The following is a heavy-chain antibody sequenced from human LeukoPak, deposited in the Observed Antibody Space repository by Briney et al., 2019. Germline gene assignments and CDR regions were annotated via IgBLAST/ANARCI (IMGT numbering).Heavy chain of an antibody. J-gene: IGHJ4*02. Sequence: GGSLRLSCAASGFTFSSYAMSWVRQAPGKGLEWVSAISGGGGSTYYADSVKGRFIISRDNSKNTLFLQMNSLRADDTAVYYCAKLDGSGSRDYFDYWGQGTLVTVSS. D-gene: IGHD3-10*01. CDR1: GFTFSSYA. CDR2: ISGGGGST. CDR3: AKLDGSGSRDYFDY. V-gene: IGHV3-23*01.